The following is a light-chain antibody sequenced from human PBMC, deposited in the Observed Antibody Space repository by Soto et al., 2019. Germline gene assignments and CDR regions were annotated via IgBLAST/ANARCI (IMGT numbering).Light chain of an antibody. CDR1: QSVSSSF. J-gene: IGKJ1*01. V-gene: IGKV3-15*01. CDR2: GAS. Sequence: RRRIVTQSCRASQSVSSSFLAWYQQKPGQAPRLLIYGASTRATGIPARFSGSGSGTEFTLTISSLQSEDFAVYYCQQYINWWTFCQGA. CDR3: QQYINWWT.